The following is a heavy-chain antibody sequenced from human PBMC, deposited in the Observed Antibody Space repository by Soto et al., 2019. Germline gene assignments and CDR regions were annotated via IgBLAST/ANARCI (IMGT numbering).Heavy chain of an antibody. J-gene: IGHJ5*02. Sequence: SETLSLTCTVSGGSISSGDYYWSWIRQPPGKGLEWIGYIYYSGSTYYNPSLKSRVTISVDTSKNQFSLKLSSVTAADTAVYYCARDCYGDYFQTNWFDPWGQGTLVTVSS. CDR1: GGSISSGDYY. V-gene: IGHV4-30-4*01. D-gene: IGHD4-17*01. CDR2: IYYSGST. CDR3: ARDCYGDYFQTNWFDP.